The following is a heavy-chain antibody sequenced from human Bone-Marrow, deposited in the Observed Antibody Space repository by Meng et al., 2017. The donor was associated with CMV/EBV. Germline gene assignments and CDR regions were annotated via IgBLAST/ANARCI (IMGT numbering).Heavy chain of an antibody. J-gene: IGHJ6*02. CDR3: AREVSSSSFWSPLYSMDV. Sequence: GESLKISCAASGFTFSDHSMSWIRQAPGRGLEWISYISNSGSSIYYADSVKGRFTISRDNAKNSLYLQMNSLGAEDTAVYYCAREVSSSSFWSPLYSMDVWGQGTTVTVSS. V-gene: IGHV3-11*04. D-gene: IGHD6-6*01. CDR2: ISNSGSSI. CDR1: GFTFSDHS.